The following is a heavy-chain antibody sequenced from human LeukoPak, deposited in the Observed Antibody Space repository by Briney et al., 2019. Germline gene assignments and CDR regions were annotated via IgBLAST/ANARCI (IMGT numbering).Heavy chain of an antibody. V-gene: IGHV3-30-3*01. D-gene: IGHD3-9*01. J-gene: IGHJ5*02. CDR2: ISYDGSNK. Sequence: GGSLRLSCAASGFTFSSYWMHWVRQAPGKGLEWVAVISYDGSNKYYADSVKGRFTISRDNSKNTLYLQMSSLRAEATAVYYCAMPKTDILTGYFVMPESPNWFHPWGQGTLVTVSS. CDR1: GFTFSSYW. CDR3: AMPKTDILTGYFVMPESPNWFHP.